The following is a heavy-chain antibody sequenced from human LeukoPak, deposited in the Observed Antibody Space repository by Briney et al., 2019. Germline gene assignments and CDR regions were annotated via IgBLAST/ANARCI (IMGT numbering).Heavy chain of an antibody. CDR1: GDSINTYY. J-gene: IGHJ4*02. Sequence: SETLSLTCTVSGDSINTYYWSWIRQPPGKGLEWIGYIYYSGTTNYNPSLKSRVTISVDTSKNQFSLKLTSVTAADTAVYYCARDVFWRGSDYWGQGALVTVSS. CDR2: IYYSGTT. D-gene: IGHD3-3*01. CDR3: ARDVFWRGSDY. V-gene: IGHV4-59*01.